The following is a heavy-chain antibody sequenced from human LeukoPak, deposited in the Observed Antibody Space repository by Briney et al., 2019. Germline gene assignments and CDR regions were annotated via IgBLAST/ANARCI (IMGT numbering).Heavy chain of an antibody. CDR2: INHSGSI. V-gene: IGHV4-34*01. J-gene: IGHJ6*02. CDR1: GGSFSGYY. CDR3: ARWGRYYYGSGSYYIPTHYYYGMDV. Sequence: SETLSLTCAVYGGSFSGYYWSWIRQPPGKGLEWIGEINHSGSINYNPSLKSRVTISVDTSKNQFSLKLSSVTAADTAVYYCARWGRYYYGSGSYYIPTHYYYGMDVWGQGTTVTVSS. D-gene: IGHD3-10*01.